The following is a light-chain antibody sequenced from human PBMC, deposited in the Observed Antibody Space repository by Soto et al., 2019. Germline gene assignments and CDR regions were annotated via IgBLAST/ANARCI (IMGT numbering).Light chain of an antibody. Sequence: DIKMTQFPSSLSASVGDRVTITCRASQTISTCLNWYQQKAGTAPKLLIYGASDLESGIPSRFSGSRSGTYFPLTISSLQPEDFAIYYCQQCLTTPRTFGQGTRVEI. V-gene: IGKV1-39*01. CDR2: GAS. CDR3: QQCLTTPRT. J-gene: IGKJ1*01. CDR1: QTISTC.